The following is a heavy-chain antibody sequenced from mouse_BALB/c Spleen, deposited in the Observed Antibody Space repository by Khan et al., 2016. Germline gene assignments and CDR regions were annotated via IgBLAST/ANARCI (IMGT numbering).Heavy chain of an antibody. Sequence: QIQLVQSGPELKKPGETVKISCKASGYTFTDYSIHWVKQAPGKGLKWMGWINTETGEPTYADDFKGRFAFSLETSASPAYLQINNLKNEDTATYFCARSRGSSYDYYAMDYWGQGTSVTVSS. CDR3: ARSRGSSYDYYAMDY. CDR1: GYTFTDYS. D-gene: IGHD1-1*01. CDR2: INTETGEP. V-gene: IGHV9-2-1*01. J-gene: IGHJ4*01.